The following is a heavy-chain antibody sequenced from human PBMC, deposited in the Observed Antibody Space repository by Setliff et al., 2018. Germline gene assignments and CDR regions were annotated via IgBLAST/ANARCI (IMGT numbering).Heavy chain of an antibody. CDR3: AREKMATNYYYYYMDV. CDR1: GFTFSSYW. CDR2: IKQDGSEE. D-gene: IGHD5-12*01. V-gene: IGHV3-7*01. J-gene: IGHJ6*03. Sequence: PGGSLRLSCAASGFTFSSYWMSWVRQAPGKGLEWVANIKQDGSEEYYVDSVKGRFTISRDNAKNSLYLQMNSLRAEDTAVYYCAREKMATNYYYYYMDVWGKGTTVTVSS.